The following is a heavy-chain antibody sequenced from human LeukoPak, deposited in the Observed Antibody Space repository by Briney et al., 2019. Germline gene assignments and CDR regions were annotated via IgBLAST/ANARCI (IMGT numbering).Heavy chain of an antibody. J-gene: IGHJ4*02. Sequence: ASVKVSCKASGGTFSSYAISWVRQAPGQGLEWMGGIIPIFGTANYAQKFQGRVTITADESTSTAYMGLSSLGSEDTAVYYCARDCIYYGSGSYCSRFDYWGQGTLVTVSS. CDR3: ARDCIYYGSGSYCSRFDY. V-gene: IGHV1-69*01. CDR1: GGTFSSYA. D-gene: IGHD3-10*01. CDR2: IIPIFGTA.